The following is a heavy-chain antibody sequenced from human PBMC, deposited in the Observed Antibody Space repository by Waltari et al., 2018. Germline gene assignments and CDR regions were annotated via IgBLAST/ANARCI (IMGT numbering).Heavy chain of an antibody. D-gene: IGHD5-12*01. V-gene: IGHV4-39*01. Sequence: HPPCRGLNWVRAMTYSGATYSGPSRDSPVTVSRDTSKNQLSRKLVSVPAADTSVYYCATYIGSSVGTAAFDVWGQGTMVTVSS. J-gene: IGHJ3*01. CDR2: MTYSGAT. CDR3: ATYIGSSVGTAAFDV.